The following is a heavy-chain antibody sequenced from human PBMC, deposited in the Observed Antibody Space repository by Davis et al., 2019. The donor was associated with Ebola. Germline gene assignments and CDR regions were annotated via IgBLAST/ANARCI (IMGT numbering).Heavy chain of an antibody. CDR3: ARVDEEVGFDY. V-gene: IGHV3-53*01. J-gene: IGHJ4*02. Sequence: PGGSLRLSCAASGFTVSSNYMSWVRQAPGKGLEWVSVIYSGGSTYYADSVKGRFTISRDNSKNTLYLQMNSLRAEDTAVYYCARVDEEVGFDYWGQGTLVTVSS. D-gene: IGHD1-26*01. CDR2: IYSGGST. CDR1: GFTVSSNY.